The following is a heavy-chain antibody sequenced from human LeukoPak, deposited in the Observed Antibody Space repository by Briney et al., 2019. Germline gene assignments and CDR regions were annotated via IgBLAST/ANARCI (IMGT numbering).Heavy chain of an antibody. CDR3: ASRDDPGAFDI. J-gene: IGHJ3*02. Sequence: GGSLRLSCAASGFTFSGYSMNWVRQAPGKGLERVSYISSSSSTIYYADSVKGRFTISRDNAKNTLYLQMNSLRAEDTAVYYCASRDDPGAFDIWGQGTMVTVSS. CDR1: GFTFSGYS. D-gene: IGHD3-10*01. V-gene: IGHV3-48*04. CDR2: ISSSSSTI.